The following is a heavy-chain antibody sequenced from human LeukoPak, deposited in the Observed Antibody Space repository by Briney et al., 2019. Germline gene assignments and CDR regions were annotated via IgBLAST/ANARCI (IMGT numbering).Heavy chain of an antibody. CDR3: AASSGWYDGYYFDY. J-gene: IGHJ4*02. CDR2: IYHSGST. Sequence: PSETLSLTCAVSGGSISRSNWRSWVRQPPGKGLEWIGEIYHSGSTNYNPSLKSRVTLPVDKSKHQFSLKLSSVTAADTAVYYCAASSGWYDGYYFDYWGQGTLVTVSS. CDR1: GGSISRSNW. D-gene: IGHD6-19*01. V-gene: IGHV4-4*02.